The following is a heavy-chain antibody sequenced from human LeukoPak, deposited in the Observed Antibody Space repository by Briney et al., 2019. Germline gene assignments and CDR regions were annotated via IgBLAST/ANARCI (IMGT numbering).Heavy chain of an antibody. D-gene: IGHD5-12*01. J-gene: IGHJ4*02. V-gene: IGHV3-9*01. Sequence: PGRSLRLSCAASGFTFHHYAIHWVRQVPGKGLEWVSGISWNSAYIGYADSVKGRFTISRDNAKNSVYLQMNSLRAEDTALYYCAKDKAPLYSGYDWDLDFWGQGTMVTASS. CDR3: AKDKAPLYSGYDWDLDF. CDR1: GFTFHHYA. CDR2: ISWNSAYI.